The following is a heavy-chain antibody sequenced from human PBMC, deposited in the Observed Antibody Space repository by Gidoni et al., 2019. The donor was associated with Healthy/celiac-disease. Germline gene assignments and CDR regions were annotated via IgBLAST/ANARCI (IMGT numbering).Heavy chain of an antibody. Sequence: QVQLQESGPGLVKPSPTLSLTCTVSGCSISSGGYYWSWIRQHPGKGLEWIGYIYYSGSTYYNPSLKSLVTISVDTSKNQFSLKLSSVTAADTAVYYCARGSTVTPFDYWGQGTLVTVSS. J-gene: IGHJ4*02. CDR1: GCSISSGGYY. CDR3: ARGSTVTPFDY. V-gene: IGHV4-31*01. D-gene: IGHD4-17*01. CDR2: IYYSGST.